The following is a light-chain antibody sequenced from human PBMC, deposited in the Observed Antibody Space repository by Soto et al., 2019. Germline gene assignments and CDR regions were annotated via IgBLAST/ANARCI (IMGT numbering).Light chain of an antibody. CDR1: SSNIGAGHH. CDR2: NDH. V-gene: IGLV1-40*01. J-gene: IGLJ2*01. Sequence: QSVLTQPPSVSGAPGQRVTVSFTGSSSNIGAGHHVPWYQQLPGTAPTLLTYNDHNRPSGVAARFSGSKSGTSASLAISGLQDEDEDEYYCQSYDTGLSDVLFGGGTKVTVL. CDR3: QSYDTGLSDVL.